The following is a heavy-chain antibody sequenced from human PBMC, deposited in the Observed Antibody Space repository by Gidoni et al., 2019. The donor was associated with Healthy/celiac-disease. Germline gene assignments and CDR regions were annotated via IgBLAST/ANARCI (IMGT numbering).Heavy chain of an antibody. CDR3: ARDLRFRRSYGMDV. D-gene: IGHD3-10*01. CDR2: IIPIFGTA. Sequence: GLEWMGGIIPIFGTANYAQKFQGRVTITADESTSTAYMELSSLRSEDTAVYYCARDLRFRRSYGMDVWGQGTTVTVSS. V-gene: IGHV1-69*01. J-gene: IGHJ6*02.